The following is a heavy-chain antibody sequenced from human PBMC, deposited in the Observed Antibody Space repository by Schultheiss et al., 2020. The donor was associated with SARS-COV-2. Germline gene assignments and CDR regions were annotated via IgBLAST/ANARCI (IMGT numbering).Heavy chain of an antibody. V-gene: IGHV3-30-3*01. CDR1: GFSFQLYI. D-gene: IGHD3-10*01. J-gene: IGHJ1*01. CDR2: ISNDGSTQ. Sequence: GGSLRLSCVASGFSFQLYIMHWVRQAPGKGLEWVAGISNDGSTQYYADSVKGRFTISRDNSKNSLYLQMNSLRAEDTAVYYYASPYGSGSYYRPLQHWGQGTLVTVSS. CDR3: ASPYGSGSYYRPLQH.